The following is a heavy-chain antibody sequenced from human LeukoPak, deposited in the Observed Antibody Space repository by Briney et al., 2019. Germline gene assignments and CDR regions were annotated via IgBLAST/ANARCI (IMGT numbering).Heavy chain of an antibody. Sequence: SVKVSCKASGGTFSSYAISWVRQAPGQGLEWMGRIIPILGIANYAQKFQGRVTITADKSTSTAYMELRSLRSDDTAVYYCARDLNQDDFWSGYWAWFDPWGQGTLVTVSS. CDR2: IIPILGIA. J-gene: IGHJ5*02. CDR1: GGTFSSYA. CDR3: ARDLNQDDFWSGYWAWFDP. D-gene: IGHD3-3*01. V-gene: IGHV1-69*04.